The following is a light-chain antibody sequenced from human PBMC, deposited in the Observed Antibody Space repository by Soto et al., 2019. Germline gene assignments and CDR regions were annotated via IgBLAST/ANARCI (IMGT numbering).Light chain of an antibody. CDR1: QGISSA. V-gene: IGKV1-13*02. CDR3: QQFNSYPL. J-gene: IGKJ3*01. CDR2: DAS. Sequence: AIQLTQSPSSLSASVGDTVTITCRASQGISSALAWYQQKPGKAPKLLIYDASSLESGVPSRFSGSGSGTDFTLTISSLQPEDFATYYCQQFNSYPLFGPGTKVDIK.